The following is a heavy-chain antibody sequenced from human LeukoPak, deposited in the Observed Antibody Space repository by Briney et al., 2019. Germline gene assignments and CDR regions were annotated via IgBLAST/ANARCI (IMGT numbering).Heavy chain of an antibody. Sequence: ASVKVSCKASGYTFTMYYIHWVRQAPGQGLEWMGMINPSDGATTYAQRFQGRVTMTRDMSTTTVYIDLRSLRAEDTAVYFRAGGRGGGRSWSWGGLFASYYTYYYMDVWGRGTAVTVSS. CDR1: GYTFTMYY. J-gene: IGHJ6*03. CDR2: INPSDGAT. V-gene: IGHV1-46*01. CDR3: AGGRGGGRSWSWGGLFASYYTYYYMDV. D-gene: IGHD1-26*01.